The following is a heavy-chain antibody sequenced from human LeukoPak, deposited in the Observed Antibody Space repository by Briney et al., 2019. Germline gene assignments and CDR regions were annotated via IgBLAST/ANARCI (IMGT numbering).Heavy chain of an antibody. CDR3: ARGLIYYYGMDV. J-gene: IGHJ6*02. Sequence: KASETLSLTCNVSGGSMSNIYYWGWIRQPPGKGLEWIGSIYYSGSTYYNPSLKSRVTISVDTSKNQFSLKLSSVTAADTAVYYCARGLIYYYGMDVWGQGTTVTVSS. D-gene: IGHD2-8*01. CDR1: GGSMSNIYY. V-gene: IGHV4-39*07. CDR2: IYYSGST.